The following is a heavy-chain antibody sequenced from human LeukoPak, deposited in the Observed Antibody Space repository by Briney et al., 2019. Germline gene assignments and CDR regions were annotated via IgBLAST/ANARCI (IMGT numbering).Heavy chain of an antibody. CDR2: IYYSGNT. CDR1: GGSISSSSYY. Sequence: SETLSLTCTVSGGSISSSSYYWGWIRQPPGKGLEWIGSIYYSGNTYYNPSLKGRVTIRVDTSKNQFSLKLSSVTAADTAVYYCARVGQLAFDYWGQGTLVTVSS. J-gene: IGHJ4*02. V-gene: IGHV4-39*07. D-gene: IGHD2-2*01. CDR3: ARVGQLAFDY.